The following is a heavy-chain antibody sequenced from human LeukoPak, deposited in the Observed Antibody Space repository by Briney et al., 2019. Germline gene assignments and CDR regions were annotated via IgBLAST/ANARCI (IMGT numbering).Heavy chain of an antibody. CDR2: INTDGSST. D-gene: IGHD3-3*01. CDR3: AKDLDLRFLEWLGFDY. J-gene: IGHJ4*02. V-gene: IGHV3-74*03. Sequence: GGSLRLSCAASGFTFRSYWMHWVRQAPGKGLVCVSRINTDGSSTTYADSVKGRFTISRDNSKNTLYLQMNSLRAEDTAVYYCAKDLDLRFLEWLGFDYWGQGTLVTVSP. CDR1: GFTFRSYW.